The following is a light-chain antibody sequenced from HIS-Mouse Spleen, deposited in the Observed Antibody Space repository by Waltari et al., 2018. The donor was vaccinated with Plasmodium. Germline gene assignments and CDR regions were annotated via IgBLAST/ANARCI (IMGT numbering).Light chain of an antibody. V-gene: IGKV3D-15*03. Sequence: EIVMTQSPATLSVSPGERATLSCRASQSVSSNVAWYQQKPGQAPRLLIYGASIRATGIPARFSGSGSGTEFTLTISILQSEDFAVYYCQQYNNWPPVTFGPGTKVDIK. CDR1: QSVSSN. J-gene: IGKJ3*01. CDR2: GAS. CDR3: QQYNNWPPVT.